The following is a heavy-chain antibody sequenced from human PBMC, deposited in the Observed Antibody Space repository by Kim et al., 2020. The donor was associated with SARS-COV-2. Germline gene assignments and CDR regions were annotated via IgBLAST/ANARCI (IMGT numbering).Heavy chain of an antibody. CDR3: AKRSSTYGMDV. V-gene: IGHV3-23*01. D-gene: IGHD6-13*01. J-gene: IGHJ6*02. Sequence: YSADSVKGRFTISRDNSKNTLYLQMNSLRAEDTAVYYCAKRSSTYGMDVWGQGTTVTVSS.